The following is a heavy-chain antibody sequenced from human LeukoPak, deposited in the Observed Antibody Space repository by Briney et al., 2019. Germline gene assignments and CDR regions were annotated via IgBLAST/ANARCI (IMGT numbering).Heavy chain of an antibody. CDR3: ARRSGNYYYYYGMDV. J-gene: IGHJ6*02. D-gene: IGHD3-3*01. V-gene: IGHV4-4*02. CDR2: IYHSGST. CDR1: GFTFSSYAM. Sequence: PGGSLRLSCAASGFTFSSYAMSWVRQPPGKGLEWIGEIYHSGSTNYNPSLKSRVTISVDKSKNQFSLKLSSVTAADTAVYYCARRSGNYYYYYGMDVWGQGTTVTVSS.